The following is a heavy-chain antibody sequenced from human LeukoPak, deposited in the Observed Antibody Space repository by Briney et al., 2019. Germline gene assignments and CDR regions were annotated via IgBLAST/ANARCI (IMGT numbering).Heavy chain of an antibody. Sequence: AGESLRLSCGASGLTVSSYGMSWVRQAPGKGLEWVSVLYSGGNTYYADSVKGRFTISRDNSKNTLYLQMNSLRADDTAVYFCASVGRGSIYGYADYWGQGTLVTVSS. CDR1: GLTVSSYG. J-gene: IGHJ4*02. CDR3: ASVGRGSIYGYADY. D-gene: IGHD5-18*01. V-gene: IGHV3-66*01. CDR2: LYSGGNT.